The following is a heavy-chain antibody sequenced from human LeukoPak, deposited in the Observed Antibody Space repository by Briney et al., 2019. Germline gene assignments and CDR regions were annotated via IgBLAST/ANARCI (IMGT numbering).Heavy chain of an antibody. V-gene: IGHV1-2*02. D-gene: IGHD6-19*01. J-gene: IGHJ4*02. CDR2: INPNSGGT. CDR1: GYTFTHYY. Sequence: GASVKVSCKASGYTFTHYYMHWVRQAPGQGLEWMGWINPNSGGTNYAQKFQGRVTMTRDTSISTAYMELSRLRSDDTAVYYCARVRKIAVAGNYFDYWGQGTLVTVSS. CDR3: ARVRKIAVAGNYFDY.